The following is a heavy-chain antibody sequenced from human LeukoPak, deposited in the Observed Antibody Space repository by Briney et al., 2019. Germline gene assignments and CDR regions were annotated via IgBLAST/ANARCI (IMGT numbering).Heavy chain of an antibody. V-gene: IGHV3-7*01. CDR2: IKQDGSEK. Sequence: GGSLRLSCAASGFTFSSYWMSWVRQAPGKGLESVANIKQDGSEKYYVDSVKGRFTISRDNAKNSLYLQMNSLRAEDTAVYYCARVSSSWREVGATHDFDYWGQGTLVTVSS. J-gene: IGHJ4*02. D-gene: IGHD1-26*01. CDR3: ARVSSSWREVGATHDFDY. CDR1: GFTFSSYW.